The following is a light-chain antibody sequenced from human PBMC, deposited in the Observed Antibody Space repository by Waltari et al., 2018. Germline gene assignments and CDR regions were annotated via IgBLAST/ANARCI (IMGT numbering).Light chain of an antibody. V-gene: IGKV3-20*01. Sequence: EIVLTQPPGTLSLPPWERATLSCRASPSVIRTLAWYQQKPGQAPRLLIYDASTRATGIPDSFSGSGSGTDFSLTISRLEPEDFAVYYCQKYGTLPATFGQGTKVEIK. J-gene: IGKJ1*01. CDR3: QKYGTLPAT. CDR1: PSVIRT. CDR2: DAS.